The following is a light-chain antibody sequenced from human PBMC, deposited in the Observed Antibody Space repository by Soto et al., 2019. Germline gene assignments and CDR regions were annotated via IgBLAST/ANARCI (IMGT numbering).Light chain of an antibody. CDR3: QQYSIYWNT. Sequence: DIQMTQSPSTLSASVGDGVTITCRASQSISTWLAWYQQKPGKAPKLLIYDASTLESVVPSRFSGSGSGTEFTLTISSLQPDDFATYYCQQYSIYWNTFGQGTKLEIK. CDR1: QSISTW. J-gene: IGKJ2*01. V-gene: IGKV1-5*01. CDR2: DAS.